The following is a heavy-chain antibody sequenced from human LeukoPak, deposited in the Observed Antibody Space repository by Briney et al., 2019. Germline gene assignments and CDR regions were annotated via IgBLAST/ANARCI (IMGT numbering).Heavy chain of an antibody. V-gene: IGHV3-21*01. CDR3: ARDPWGSSAFDY. D-gene: IGHD6-19*01. CDR1: GFTFNNYS. J-gene: IGHJ4*02. CDR2: ISTYSTYI. Sequence: MPGGSLRLSCAASGFTFNNYSIHWVRQAPGKGLEWVSSISTYSTYISYADSVKGRFTISRDNSKNSLYLHMNSLKAEDTAVYYCARDPWGSSAFDYWGQGTLVTVSS.